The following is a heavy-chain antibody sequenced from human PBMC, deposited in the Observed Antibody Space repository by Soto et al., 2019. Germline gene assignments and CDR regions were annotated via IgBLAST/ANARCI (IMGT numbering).Heavy chain of an antibody. J-gene: IGHJ4*02. D-gene: IGHD3-10*02. CDR1: GFNFSDYY. CDR3: ARGINRSGAY. CDR2: ISRSGANI. Sequence: GVSLRLSCAGSGFNFSDYYMVWVRQAPGKGLEWVSSISRSGANIHYADSVNGRFTISRDNARNSLYLQMNSLRAEDTARYFCARGINRSGAYWGQGTQVTVSS. V-gene: IGHV3-21*04.